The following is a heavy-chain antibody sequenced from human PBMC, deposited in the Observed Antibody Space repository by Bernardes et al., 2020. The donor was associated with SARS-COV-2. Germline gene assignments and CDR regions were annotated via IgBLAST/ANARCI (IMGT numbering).Heavy chain of an antibody. V-gene: IGHV4-31*03. CDR3: ARGGTIFGVVIRPPDY. CDR1: GGALSSRGYY. Sequence: LSITCTLSGGALSSRGYYWIWIRQPPGKGLEWIGYIYYIGSTYYNPSLTSRVTISVDTSKNQFSLKLSSVTAADTAVYYCARGGTIFGVVIRPPDYWGQGTLVTVSS. D-gene: IGHD3-3*01. CDR2: IYYIGST. J-gene: IGHJ4*02.